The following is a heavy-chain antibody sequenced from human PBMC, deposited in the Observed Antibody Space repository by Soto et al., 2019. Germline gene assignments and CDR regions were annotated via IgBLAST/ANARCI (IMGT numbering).Heavy chain of an antibody. CDR1: GFTFSSYA. J-gene: IGHJ3*02. V-gene: IGHV3-30-3*01. CDR3: ARDSFLAFTRWAAFDS. CDR2: ISYDGSNK. D-gene: IGHD3-3*02. Sequence: GGSLRLSCAASGFTFSSYAMHWVRQAPGKGLEWVAVISYDGSNKYYADSVKGRFTISRDNSKNTLYLQMNSLRAEDTAVYYCARDSFLAFTRWAAFDSWGQGTMVTVSS.